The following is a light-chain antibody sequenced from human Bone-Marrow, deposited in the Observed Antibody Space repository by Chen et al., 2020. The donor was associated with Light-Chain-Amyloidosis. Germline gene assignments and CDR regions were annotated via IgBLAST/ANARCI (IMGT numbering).Light chain of an antibody. V-gene: IGLV6-57*01. CDR1: SGSIATNY. CDR2: EDD. J-gene: IGLJ3*02. Sequence: NFMLTQPHSVSESPGKTVIISCTRSSGSIATNYVQWYQQRPGSSPTTVIYEDDQRPPGVPDRFSGSIDRSSNSASLTISGLKTEDEADYYCQSYQGSSQGVFGEGTKLTVL. CDR3: QSYQGSSQGV.